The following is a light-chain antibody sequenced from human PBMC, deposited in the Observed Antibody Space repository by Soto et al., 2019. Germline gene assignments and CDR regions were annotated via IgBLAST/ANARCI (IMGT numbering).Light chain of an antibody. CDR3: QQYGSALQT. CDR2: GAS. V-gene: IGKV3-20*01. CDR1: QSVRSNF. Sequence: EMVLTQSPGTLSLSPGERATLSCRASQSVRSNFLAWYQQRPGQAPRLLIYGASSRATDIPDRFSGSGSGTDFTLSISRLEPEDCAVYYCQQYGSALQTFGQGNKVEIK. J-gene: IGKJ1*01.